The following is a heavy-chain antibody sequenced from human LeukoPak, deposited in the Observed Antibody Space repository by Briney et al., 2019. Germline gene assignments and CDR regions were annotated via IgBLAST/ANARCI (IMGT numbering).Heavy chain of an antibody. J-gene: IGHJ5*02. CDR1: GGSFSDYY. D-gene: IGHD2-15*01. Sequence: SETLSLTCAVYGGSFSDYYWNWVRHPPRQGLEWIGEIGLSGGTNYNPSLKSRVTISLDTSKNQFSLQLSSVTAADTAVYYCARGRKDVVVVVAATGRWFDPWGQGTLVTVSS. V-gene: IGHV4-34*01. CDR2: IGLSGGT. CDR3: ARGRKDVVVVVAATGRWFDP.